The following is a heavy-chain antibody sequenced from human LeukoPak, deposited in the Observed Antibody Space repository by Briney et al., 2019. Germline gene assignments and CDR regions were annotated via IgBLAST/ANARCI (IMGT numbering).Heavy chain of an antibody. J-gene: IGHJ4*02. D-gene: IGHD3-16*01. CDR2: IYSSGST. Sequence: ETSETLSLTCTVSGVSISGYCWSWIRQPAGEGLEWIGRIYSSGSTNYNPSLKSRVSMSVDTSNNQFSLNLSSVTAADTAVYYCARKRKGAYDFDCWGQGTLVTVSS. CDR1: GVSISGYC. V-gene: IGHV4-4*07. CDR3: ARKRKGAYDFDC.